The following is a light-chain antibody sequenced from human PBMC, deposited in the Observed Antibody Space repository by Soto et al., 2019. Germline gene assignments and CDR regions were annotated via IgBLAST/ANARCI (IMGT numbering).Light chain of an antibody. CDR2: GAG. V-gene: IGKV3-15*01. CDR1: ESISNN. J-gene: IGKJ1*01. CDR3: QQYNNWPGT. Sequence: EIVMTQSPATLSVSPGERATLSCRAGESISNNLAWYQQKPAQAPRLLIYGAGTRAAGVPARFSGRGSGTEFTLTISSLQSEDFGVYYCQQYNNWPGTFGQGTKVEIK.